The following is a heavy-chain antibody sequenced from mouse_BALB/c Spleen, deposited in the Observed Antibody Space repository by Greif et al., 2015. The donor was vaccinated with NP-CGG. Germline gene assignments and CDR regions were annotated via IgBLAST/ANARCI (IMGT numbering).Heavy chain of an antibody. Sequence: QVHVKQSGPGLVAPSQSLSITCTVSGFSLTSYGVHWVRQPPGKGLEWLGVIWAGGSTNYNSALMSRLSISKDNSKSXVFSKKSSVQTHETQTYSCVREGGRRAMYYCGDGTSLTPSS. CDR2: IWAGGST. CDR3: VREGGRRAMYY. CDR1: GFSLTSYG. V-gene: IGHV2-9*02. J-gene: IGHJ4*01.